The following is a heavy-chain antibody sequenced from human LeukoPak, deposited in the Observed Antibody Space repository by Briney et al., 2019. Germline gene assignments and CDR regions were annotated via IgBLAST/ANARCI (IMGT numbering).Heavy chain of an antibody. D-gene: IGHD1-1*01. J-gene: IGHJ4*02. CDR1: GLTFSNYG. CDR3: AEDQQLEPFHY. CDR2: IQFDGGDI. V-gene: IGHV3-30*02. Sequence: GGSLRLSCAASGLTFSNYGMHWVRQAPGKGLEWVAFIQFDGGDIFYTDSVKGRFTISRVNSKNTLFLQMNSLRTDDTAMYYCAEDQQLEPFHYWGRGTLVTVSS.